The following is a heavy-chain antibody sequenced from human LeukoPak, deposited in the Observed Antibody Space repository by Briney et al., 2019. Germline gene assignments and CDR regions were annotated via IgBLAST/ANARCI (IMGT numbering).Heavy chain of an antibody. D-gene: IGHD3-9*01. V-gene: IGHV4-34*01. CDR1: GGSFSGYY. J-gene: IGHJ4*02. Sequence: TSETLSLTCAVYGGSFSGYYWSWIRQPPGKGLEWIGEINHSGSTNYNPSLKSRVTISVDTSKNQFSLKLSSVTAADTAVYYCARVGGLRYFDWLNFDYWGQGTLVTVSS. CDR2: INHSGST. CDR3: ARVGGLRYFDWLNFDY.